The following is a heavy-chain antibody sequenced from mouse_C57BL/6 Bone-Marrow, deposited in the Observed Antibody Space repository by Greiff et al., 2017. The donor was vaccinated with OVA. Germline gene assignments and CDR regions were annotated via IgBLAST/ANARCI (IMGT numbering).Heavy chain of an antibody. J-gene: IGHJ3*01. Sequence: EVQLVESGAELVRPGASVKLSCTASGFNIKDDYMHWVKQRPEQGLEWIGWIDPENGDTEYASKFQVKATITADTSSNTAYLQLSSLTSEDTAVYYCTPPDDSGFADWGQGTLVTVSA. D-gene: IGHD2-4*01. CDR2: IDPENGDT. V-gene: IGHV14-4*01. CDR3: TPPDDSGFAD. CDR1: GFNIKDDY.